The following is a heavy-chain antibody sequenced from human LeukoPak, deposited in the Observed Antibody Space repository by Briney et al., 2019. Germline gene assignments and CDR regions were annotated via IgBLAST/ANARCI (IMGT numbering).Heavy chain of an antibody. J-gene: IGHJ3*02. CDR1: GFTFSSYS. Sequence: GSLRLSCAASGFTFSSYSMNWVRQAPGKGLEWVSSISSSSSYIYYADSVKGRFTISRDNAKNSLYLQMNSLRAEDTAVYYCARDHRVVAVAGMVDAFDIWGQGTMVTVSS. D-gene: IGHD6-19*01. CDR2: ISSSSSYI. CDR3: ARDHRVVAVAGMVDAFDI. V-gene: IGHV3-21*01.